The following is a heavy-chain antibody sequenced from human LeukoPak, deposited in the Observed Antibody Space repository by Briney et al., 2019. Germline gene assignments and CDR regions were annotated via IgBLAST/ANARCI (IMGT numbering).Heavy chain of an antibody. CDR1: GYTFTSYG. CDR2: ISIYNGNT. CDR3: ARITYDFWSGYYMPDDP. D-gene: IGHD3-3*01. J-gene: IGHJ5*02. Sequence: GASVKVSCKXSGYTFTSYGISWVRQAPGQGLEWMGWISIYNGNTDYAQKLRGRVTMTTDTSTSTAYLELRGLRSDDTAVYYCARITYDFWSGYYMPDDPWGQGTLVTVSS. V-gene: IGHV1-18*01.